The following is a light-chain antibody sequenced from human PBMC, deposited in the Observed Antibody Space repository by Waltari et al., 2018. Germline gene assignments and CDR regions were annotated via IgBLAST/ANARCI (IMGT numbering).Light chain of an antibody. J-gene: IGKJ1*01. CDR1: QNINDW. V-gene: IGKV1-5*03. CDR3: QQYNNYWT. Sequence: IQMTQPHSTLSASVGDSVTLTCRASQNINDWVAWYQQKPGKVPRLLIYKASRLESGVPSRFSGSGSGTEFTLTISSLQPDDFATYYCQQYNNYWTFGQGTKVEVK. CDR2: KAS.